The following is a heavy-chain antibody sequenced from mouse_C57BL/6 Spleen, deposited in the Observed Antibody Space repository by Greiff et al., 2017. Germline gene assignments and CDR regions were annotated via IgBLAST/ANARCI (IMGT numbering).Heavy chain of an antibody. CDR3: ARGTGTVVATDY. Sequence: QVQLQQPGAELVMPGASVKLSCKASGYTFTSYWMHWVKQRPGQGLEWIGEIDPSDSYTNYNQKFKGKSTLTVDKSSSAAYMQLSSLTSADSAVYYCARGTGTVVATDYWGQGTTLTVSS. CDR1: GYTFTSYW. CDR2: IDPSDSYT. J-gene: IGHJ2*01. V-gene: IGHV1-69*01. D-gene: IGHD1-1*01.